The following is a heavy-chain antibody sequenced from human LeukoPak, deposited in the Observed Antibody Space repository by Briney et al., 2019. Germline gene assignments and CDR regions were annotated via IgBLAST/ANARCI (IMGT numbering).Heavy chain of an antibody. V-gene: IGHV3-30*02. J-gene: IGHJ4*02. CDR3: AKDRLVVRGVTPVFDY. CDR1: GFTFSSYG. CDR2: IRYDGSNK. Sequence: PGGSLRLSCAASGFTFSSYGMHWVRQAPGKGLEWVAFIRYDGSNKYYADSVKGRFTISRDNSKNTLYLQMNSLRAEDTAVYYCAKDRLVVRGVTPVFDYWGQGTLVTVSS. D-gene: IGHD3-10*01.